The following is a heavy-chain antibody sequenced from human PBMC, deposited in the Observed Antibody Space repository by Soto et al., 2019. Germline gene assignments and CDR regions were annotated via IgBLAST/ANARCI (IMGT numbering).Heavy chain of an antibody. CDR3: ARAPSAGSPFDY. J-gene: IGHJ4*02. CDR1: GGSFSAYY. D-gene: IGHD6-13*01. CDR2: VNDGGRP. V-gene: IGHV4-34*01. Sequence: SETLSLTCAVYGGSFSAYYWSWIRQPPGKGLEWIGEVNDGGRPNYSVSLKSRLTISLDTSKNQFSLKLSSVTAADTAVYYCARAPSAGSPFDYWGQGTLVTVSS.